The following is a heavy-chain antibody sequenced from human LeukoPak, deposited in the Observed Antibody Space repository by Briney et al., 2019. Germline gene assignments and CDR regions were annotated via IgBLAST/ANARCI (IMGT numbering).Heavy chain of an antibody. CDR1: GYTFTSYG. J-gene: IGHJ4*02. CDR3: ARGSSLRLWFGELSYYFDY. CDR2: ISAYNGNT. Sequence: ASVKVSCKASGYTFTSYGISWVRQAPGQGLEWMGWISAYNGNTNYAQKLQGRVTMTTDTSTSTAYMELRSLRSDDTAVCYCARGSSLRLWFGELSYYFDYWGQGTLVTVSS. D-gene: IGHD3-10*01. V-gene: IGHV1-18*01.